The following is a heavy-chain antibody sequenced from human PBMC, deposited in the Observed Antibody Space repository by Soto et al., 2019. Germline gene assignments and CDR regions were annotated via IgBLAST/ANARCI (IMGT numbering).Heavy chain of an antibody. CDR3: CVNKRRDQYSTSGYWFDP. J-gene: IGHJ5*02. CDR1: GFTFSHAW. V-gene: IGHV3-15*01. CDR2: IKSKADGETK. Sequence: EMHLVDSGGGLVKPGGSLRLSCAASGFTFSHAWVSWVRQAPGKGLEWVGRIKSKADGETKDYGAPVRGRFSISRDDSQDILYLHMHSLRSEDTAVYYCCVNKRRDQYSTSGYWFDPWGPRTLVTVSS. D-gene: IGHD4-4*01.